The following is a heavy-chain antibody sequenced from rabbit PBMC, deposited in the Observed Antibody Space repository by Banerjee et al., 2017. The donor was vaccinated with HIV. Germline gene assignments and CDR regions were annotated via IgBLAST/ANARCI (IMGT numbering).Heavy chain of an antibody. CDR3: ARDQADTVDLYCFSL. J-gene: IGHJ4*01. V-gene: IGHV1S45*01. D-gene: IGHD1-1*01. CDR1: GFSFSSSYW. CDR2: IYAGSSDTT. Sequence: QEQLEESGGDLVKPEGSLTLSCTASGFSFSSSYWICWVRQAPGKGPEWIACIYAGSSDTTGYASWAKGRFTISKTSSTTVTLQMPRLTAADTATYFCARDQADTVDLYCFSLWGQGTLVTVS.